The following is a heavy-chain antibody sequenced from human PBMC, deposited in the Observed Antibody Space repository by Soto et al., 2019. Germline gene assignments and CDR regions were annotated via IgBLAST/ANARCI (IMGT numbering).Heavy chain of an antibody. D-gene: IGHD1-7*01. Sequence: SLKVSCKASGYTFTGYYMHWVRQAPGQGLEWMGWINPNSGGTNYAQKFQGWVTMTRDTSISTAYMELSRLGSDDTAVYYCARTGGAGTNYYYYGMDVWGQGTTVTVSS. J-gene: IGHJ6*02. V-gene: IGHV1-2*04. CDR3: ARTGGAGTNYYYYGMDV. CDR1: GYTFTGYY. CDR2: INPNSGGT.